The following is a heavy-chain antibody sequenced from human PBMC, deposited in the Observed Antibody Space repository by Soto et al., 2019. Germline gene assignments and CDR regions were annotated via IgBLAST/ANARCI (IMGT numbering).Heavy chain of an antibody. D-gene: IGHD3-16*01. J-gene: IGHJ4*02. CDR1: GFKFSNYA. Sequence: GGSLRLSCAASGFKFSNYAMSWVRQAPGKVLEWVSLISATDGGTYYADSVKGRFTISRDNSHNTLYLQVHSLTAEDTAVYYCAKDRRAGGNSAFYFDFWGQGAQVTVSS. V-gene: IGHV3-23*01. CDR2: ISATDGGT. CDR3: AKDRRAGGNSAFYFDF.